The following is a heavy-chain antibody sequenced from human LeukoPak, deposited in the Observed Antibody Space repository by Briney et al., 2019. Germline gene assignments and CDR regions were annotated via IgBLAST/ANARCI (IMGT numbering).Heavy chain of an antibody. Sequence: TGGSLRLSCAAPGFTFISYWMHWVRQAPGKGLLWVSRINSDGSSTSYAGSVKGRFTISRDNAKNTLYLQMNSLRAEDTAVYYCARGSGSGSQIDYWGQGTLVTVSS. CDR2: INSDGSST. D-gene: IGHD3-10*01. V-gene: IGHV3-74*01. J-gene: IGHJ4*02. CDR3: ARGSGSGSQIDY. CDR1: GFTFISYW.